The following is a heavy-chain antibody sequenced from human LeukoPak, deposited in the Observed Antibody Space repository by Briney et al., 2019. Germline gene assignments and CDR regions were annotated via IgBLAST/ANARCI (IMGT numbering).Heavy chain of an antibody. CDR2: INHSGST. V-gene: IGHV4-34*01. CDR3: ARGARRITMIVVPYAFDI. J-gene: IGHJ3*02. CDR1: GGSFSGYY. Sequence: SETLSLTCAVYGGSFSGYYWSWIRQPPGKGLEWIGEINHSGSTNYNPSLKSRVTISVDTSKNQFSLKLSSVTAADTAVYYCARGARRITMIVVPYAFDIWGQGTMVTVSS. D-gene: IGHD3-22*01.